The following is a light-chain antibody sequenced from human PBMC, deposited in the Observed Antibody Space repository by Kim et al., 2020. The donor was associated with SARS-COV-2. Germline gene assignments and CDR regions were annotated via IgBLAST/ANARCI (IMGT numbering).Light chain of an antibody. J-gene: IGKJ1*01. CDR2: KAS. Sequence: SASVGDRVTITGRASEGSSRWLAWHQQKPGQAPKVLISKASSLESGVPSRFSGSGYGTEFTLTISSLQPDDFATYYCQQYNSYSTLGQGTKVDIK. CDR1: EGSSRW. CDR3: QQYNSYST. V-gene: IGKV1-5*03.